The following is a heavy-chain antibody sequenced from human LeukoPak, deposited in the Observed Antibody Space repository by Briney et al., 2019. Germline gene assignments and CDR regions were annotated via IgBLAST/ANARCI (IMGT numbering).Heavy chain of an antibody. D-gene: IGHD6-13*01. CDR3: ARQGGSNSPYYYYYMDV. V-gene: IGHV4-59*08. CDR1: GGSISSYY. J-gene: IGHJ6*03. Sequence: SETLSLTCTVSGGSISSYYWSWIRQPPGQGLEWMGYIYYSGSTNYNPSLKSRVTISVDASKNQFSLKLSSVTAADTAVYYCARQGGSNSPYYYYYMDVWGKGTTVTVSS. CDR2: IYYSGST.